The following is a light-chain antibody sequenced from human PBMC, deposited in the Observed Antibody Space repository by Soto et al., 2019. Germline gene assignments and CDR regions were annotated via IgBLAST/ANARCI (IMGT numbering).Light chain of an antibody. Sequence: DIHMTQSPSSVSASFGDRLTITCRASRDISNSLAWYQQTPGKAPKLLLRGTSSLQRGVPSRFSGGGAGTEFTLTISSLQPEDFATYYCQQNSAFPGTLGQGTRVDIK. CDR1: RDISNS. J-gene: IGKJ2*01. CDR2: GTS. V-gene: IGKV1-12*01. CDR3: QQNSAFPGT.